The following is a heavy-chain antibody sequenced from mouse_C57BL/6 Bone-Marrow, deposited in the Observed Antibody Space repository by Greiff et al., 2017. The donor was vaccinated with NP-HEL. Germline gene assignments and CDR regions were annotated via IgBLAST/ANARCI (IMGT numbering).Heavy chain of an antibody. CDR2: INPGSGGT. CDR3: ARRVIWYPFAY. D-gene: IGHD2-1*01. Sequence: VQLVESGAELVRPRTSVKVSCKASGYAFTNYLIEWVKQRPGQGLEWIGVINPGSGGTNYNEKFKGKATLTADKSSSTAYMQLSSLTSEDSAVYFCARRVIWYPFAYWGQGTLVTVSA. J-gene: IGHJ3*01. CDR1: GYAFTNYL. V-gene: IGHV1-54*01.